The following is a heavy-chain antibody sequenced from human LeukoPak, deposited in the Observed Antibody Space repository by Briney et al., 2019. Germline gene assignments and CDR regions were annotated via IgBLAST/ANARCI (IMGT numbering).Heavy chain of an antibody. Sequence: PGGSLRLSCATSGFTFMSYGIHWHRQAPAKGTAWGAVVSNDGRNEYYADSVQGRFYISRDNSKNTVYLQMNSLRAEDTAVYYCARDSASTPLDYWGQGTLVTVSS. CDR3: ARDSASTPLDY. CDR1: GFTFMSYG. CDR2: VSNDGRNE. V-gene: IGHV3-33*01. J-gene: IGHJ4*02. D-gene: IGHD1-26*01.